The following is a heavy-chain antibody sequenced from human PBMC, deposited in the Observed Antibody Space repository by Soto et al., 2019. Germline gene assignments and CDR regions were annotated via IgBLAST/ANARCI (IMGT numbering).Heavy chain of an antibody. CDR1: GGSVSSGSYY. V-gene: IGHV4-61*01. J-gene: IGHJ3*02. CDR2: IYYSGST. Sequence: QVQLQESGPGLVKHSETLSLTCTVSGGSVSSGSYYWSWIRQPPGKGLEWIGYIYYSGSTNYNPSLKSRVTISVDTSKNQFSLKLSSVTAADTAVYYCAREGVDMDYYDSSAAYAFDIWGQGTMVTVSS. CDR3: AREGVDMDYYDSSAAYAFDI. D-gene: IGHD3-22*01.